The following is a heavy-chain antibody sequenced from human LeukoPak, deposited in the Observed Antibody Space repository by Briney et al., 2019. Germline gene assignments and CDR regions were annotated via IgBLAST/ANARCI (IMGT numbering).Heavy chain of an antibody. D-gene: IGHD6-6*01. J-gene: IGHJ4*02. CDR1: GGTFSSYA. V-gene: IGHV1-69*05. CDR3: ARDWVGQLVFDY. Sequence: ASVKVSCKASGGTFSSYAISWVRQAPGQGLEWMGGIIPIFGKANYAQKFQGRVTMTRDTSTSTVYMELSSLRSEDTAVYYCARDWVGQLVFDYWGQGTLVTVSS. CDR2: IIPIFGKA.